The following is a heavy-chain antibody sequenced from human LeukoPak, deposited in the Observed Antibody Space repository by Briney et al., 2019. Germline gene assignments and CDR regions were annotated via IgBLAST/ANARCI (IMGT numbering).Heavy chain of an antibody. V-gene: IGHV3-21*04. CDR2: ISSSSSYI. D-gene: IGHD6-13*01. CDR1: GFTFSSYS. CDR3: ARDLSSSWYETFDY. Sequence: KSGGSLRLSCAASGFTFSSYSMNWVRQAPGKGLEWVSSISSSSSYIYYADSVKGRFTISRDNAKNSLYLQMNSLRAEDTALYYCARDLSSSWYETFDYWGQGTLVTVSS. J-gene: IGHJ4*02.